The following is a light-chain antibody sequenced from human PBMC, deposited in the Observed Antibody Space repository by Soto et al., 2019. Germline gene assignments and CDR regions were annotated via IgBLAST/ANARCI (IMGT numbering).Light chain of an antibody. V-gene: IGKV3D-20*02. CDR1: QSVSSTS. J-gene: IGKJ5*01. CDR3: QQRSNWPPIT. Sequence: ETVLTQSPATLSLSPGESATLSCGASQSVSSTSLLWYQQKPGLAPRLLIYAASSRATGIPDRFSGSGSGTDFTLTISRLEPEDFAVYYCQQRSNWPPITFGQGTRLEIK. CDR2: AAS.